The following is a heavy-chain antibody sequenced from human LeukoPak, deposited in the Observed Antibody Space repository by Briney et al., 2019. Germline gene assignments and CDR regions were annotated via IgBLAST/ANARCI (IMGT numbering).Heavy chain of an antibody. CDR1: GYTFTSYA. D-gene: IGHD3-16*01. V-gene: IGHV7-4-1*02. J-gene: IGHJ4*02. CDR2: INTNNGNP. Sequence: ASVKVSCKASGYTFTSYAVNWVRQAPGQGLEWMGWINTNNGNPRYAQDFTGRLVFSLDTPVTTAYLQISSLEAEDTAVYYCARGSIISDYWGQGTLVTVSS. CDR3: ARGSIISDY.